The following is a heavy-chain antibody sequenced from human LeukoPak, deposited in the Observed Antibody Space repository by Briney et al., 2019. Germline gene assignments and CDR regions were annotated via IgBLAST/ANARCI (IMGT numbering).Heavy chain of an antibody. CDR2: ISSSSSYI. D-gene: IGHD1-1*01. J-gene: IGHJ4*02. Sequence: GGSLRLSCAASGFNFGSYSMTWVRQAPGKGLEWVSSISSSSSYIYYADSVKGRLTISRDNAKNSLYLQMNSLRAEDTAVYYCAKDIWSYKGMGYWGQGTLVTVSS. V-gene: IGHV3-21*01. CDR1: GFNFGSYS. CDR3: AKDIWSYKGMGY.